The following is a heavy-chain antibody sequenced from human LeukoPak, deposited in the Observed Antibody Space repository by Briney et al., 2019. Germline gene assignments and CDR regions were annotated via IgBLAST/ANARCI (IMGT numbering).Heavy chain of an antibody. Sequence: GGSLRLSCAASGFTFSSYGMSWVRQAPGKGLEWVSAISGSGGSTYYADSVKGRFTISRDNSKNTLYLQMNSLRAEDTAVYYFVKASVLYYFDYWGQGTLVTVSS. CDR3: VKASVLYYFDY. V-gene: IGHV3-23*01. CDR2: ISGSGGST. CDR1: GFTFSSYG. J-gene: IGHJ4*02.